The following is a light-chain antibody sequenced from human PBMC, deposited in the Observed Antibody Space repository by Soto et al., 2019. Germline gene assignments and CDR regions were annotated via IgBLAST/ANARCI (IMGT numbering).Light chain of an antibody. Sequence: QSALTQPASVSGSPGQSITISCTGTSSDIGSYPYVSWYQQHPGKVPKLMIYEVDNRPSGVSNRFSGSKSGNTASLTISGLQAEDEADYYCSSYTRTTTPVGFGGGTKLTVL. CDR2: EVD. CDR1: SSDIGSYPY. J-gene: IGLJ2*01. V-gene: IGLV2-14*01. CDR3: SSYTRTTTPVG.